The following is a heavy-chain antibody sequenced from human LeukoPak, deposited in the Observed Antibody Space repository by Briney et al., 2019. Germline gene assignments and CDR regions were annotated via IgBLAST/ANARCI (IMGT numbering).Heavy chain of an antibody. CDR2: ISGGGSTI. CDR3: ASRYCSGGSCIFDYGLDV. V-gene: IGHV3-48*04. Sequence: GGSLRLSCAASGFTFSSYSMNWVRQAPGKGLEWVSYISGGGSTIYYADSVKGRFTLSRDNAKNSLYLQMNSLRAEDTAVYYCASRYCSGGSCIFDYGLDVWGQGTTVTVSS. D-gene: IGHD2-15*01. CDR1: GFTFSSYS. J-gene: IGHJ6*02.